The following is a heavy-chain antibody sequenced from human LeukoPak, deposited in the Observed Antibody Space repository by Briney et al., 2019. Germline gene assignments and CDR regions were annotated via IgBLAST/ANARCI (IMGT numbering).Heavy chain of an antibody. J-gene: IGHJ6*02. CDR2: IGTAGDT. Sequence: PGGSLRLSCAASGFTFSSYDMHWVRQATGKGLEWVSAIGTAGDTYYPGSVKGRFTISRENAKNSLYLQMNSLRAGDTAVYCCARGYYYYGMDVWGQGTTVTVSS. CDR1: GFTFSSYD. V-gene: IGHV3-13*01. CDR3: ARGYYYYGMDV.